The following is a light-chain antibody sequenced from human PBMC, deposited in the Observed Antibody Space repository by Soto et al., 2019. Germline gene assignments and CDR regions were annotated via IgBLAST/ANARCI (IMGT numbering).Light chain of an antibody. CDR3: QQLYSFPLT. CDR1: QGISRW. CDR2: AAS. J-gene: IGKJ5*01. Sequence: IPMTPSTSSVFASVGDRVNITCLASQGISRWLAWYQKKPGRAPKLLIYAASSLQSGVPVRFSGSGSGTDFTLSISSLEPEDVATYFCQQLYSFPLTFGQGTRLE. V-gene: IGKV1-12*01.